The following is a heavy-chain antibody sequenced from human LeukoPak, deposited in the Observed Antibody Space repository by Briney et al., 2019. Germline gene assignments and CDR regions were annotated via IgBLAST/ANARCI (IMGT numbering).Heavy chain of an antibody. V-gene: IGHV3-48*02. CDR2: ISSSSSTI. D-gene: IGHD5-18*01. CDR3: ARDIYPGYSYGHEYSQH. Sequence: AGGSLRLSCAASGFTFSSYSMNWVRQAPGKGLEWVSYISSSSSTIYYADSVKGRFTISRDNAKNSLYLQMNSLRDEDTAVYYCARDIYPGYSYGHEYSQHWGQGTLVTVSS. CDR1: GFTFSSYS. J-gene: IGHJ1*01.